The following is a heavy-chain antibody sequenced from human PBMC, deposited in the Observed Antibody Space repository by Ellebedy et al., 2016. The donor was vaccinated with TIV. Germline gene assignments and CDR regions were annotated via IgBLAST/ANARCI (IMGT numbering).Heavy chain of an antibody. CDR3: AREEPYGSGTKDYGMDV. D-gene: IGHD3-10*01. V-gene: IGHV1-46*04. CDR1: GYTFTSYY. CDR2: INPSGGST. J-gene: IGHJ6*02. Sequence: AASVKVSCKASGYTFTSYYMHWVRQAPGQGLEWMGIINPSGGSTSYAQKLQGRVTMTRDTSTSTVYMELSSLRSEDTAVYYCAREEPYGSGTKDYGMDVWGQGTTVTGSS.